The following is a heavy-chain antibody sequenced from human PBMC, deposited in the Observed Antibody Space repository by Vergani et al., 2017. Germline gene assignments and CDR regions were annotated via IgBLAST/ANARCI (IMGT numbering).Heavy chain of an antibody. Sequence: EVQLVESGGGLVKPGGSLRLSCAASGFTFSSYSMNWVRQAPGKGLEWVSSISSSSSYIYYADSVKGRFTISRDNAKNSLYLQMNSLRAEDTAVYYCARDGVGQWLXFDYWGQGTLVTVSS. CDR2: ISSSSSYI. D-gene: IGHD6-19*01. J-gene: IGHJ4*02. CDR3: ARDGVGQWLXFDY. V-gene: IGHV3-21*01. CDR1: GFTFSSYS.